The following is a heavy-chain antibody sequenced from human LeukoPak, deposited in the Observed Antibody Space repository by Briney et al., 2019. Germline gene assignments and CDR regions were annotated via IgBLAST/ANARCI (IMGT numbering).Heavy chain of an antibody. CDR1: GFTFSSYV. V-gene: IGHV3-23*01. J-gene: IGHJ4*02. CDR3: AKDQYSRWELSPGGGDY. Sequence: GGSLRLSCAASGFTFSSYVMSWVRQAPGKGLEWVSVIGGSGGSTYYADSVKGRFTISRDNSKNTLYLQMNSLRAEDTAVYYCAKDQYSRWELSPGGGDYWGQGTLVTVSS. CDR2: IGGSGGST. D-gene: IGHD1-26*01.